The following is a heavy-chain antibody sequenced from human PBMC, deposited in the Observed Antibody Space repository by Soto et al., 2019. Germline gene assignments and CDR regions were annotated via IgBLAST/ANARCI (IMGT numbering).Heavy chain of an antibody. CDR2: IIPIFGTA. CDR1: GGTFSSYA. V-gene: IGHV1-69*13. D-gene: IGHD1-26*01. Sequence: ASVKVSCKASGGTFSSYAISWLRQAPGQGLEWMGGIIPIFGTANYAQKFQGRVTITADESTSTAYMELSSLRSEDTAVYYCAREEKVGATINDYWGQGTLVTVSS. CDR3: AREEKVGATINDY. J-gene: IGHJ4*02.